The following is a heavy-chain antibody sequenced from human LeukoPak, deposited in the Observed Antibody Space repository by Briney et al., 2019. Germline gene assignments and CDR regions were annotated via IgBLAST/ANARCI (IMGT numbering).Heavy chain of an antibody. Sequence: SETLSLTCTVSGGSISSSSYYWGWIRQPPGKGLEWIGSIYYSGSTYYNPSLKSRVTISVDTSKNQFSLKLSSVTAADTAVYYCARGSGPYGIAAAGNWGQGTLVTVSS. D-gene: IGHD6-13*01. CDR3: ARGSGPYGIAAAGN. CDR1: GGSISSSSYY. CDR2: IYYSGST. J-gene: IGHJ4*02. V-gene: IGHV4-39*07.